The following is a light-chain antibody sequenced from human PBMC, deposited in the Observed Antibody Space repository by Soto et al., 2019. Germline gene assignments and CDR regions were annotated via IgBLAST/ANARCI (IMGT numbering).Light chain of an antibody. CDR2: GAS. CDR1: QSVSGTY. Sequence: EIVFTHSPATLSGAAGERAVLSCRASQSVSGTYLAWFQQKPGQAPRLLIYGASSRATGVSDRFSGSGSGTDFTLTISRLEPEDFAVYYCQQYGRSPTWTFGQGTKVDIK. CDR3: QQYGRSPTWT. V-gene: IGKV3-20*01. J-gene: IGKJ1*01.